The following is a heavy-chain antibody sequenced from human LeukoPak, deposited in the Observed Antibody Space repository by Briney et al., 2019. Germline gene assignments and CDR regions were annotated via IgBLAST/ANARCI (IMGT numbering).Heavy chain of an antibody. J-gene: IGHJ6*02. D-gene: IGHD3-16*01. CDR1: DYSRASYG. CDR3: ARGEQLLSRGSYYYYSMDV. Sequence: GASVRVSCKAADYSRASYGVTWVRQAPGRGLEWMGRINCYNGNTNYAQKLHGRVTMTTDTATSTAYMELRSLRSDDTAVYYCARGEQLLSRGSYYYYSMDVWGQGTTVTVSS. CDR2: INCYNGNT. V-gene: IGHV1-18*01.